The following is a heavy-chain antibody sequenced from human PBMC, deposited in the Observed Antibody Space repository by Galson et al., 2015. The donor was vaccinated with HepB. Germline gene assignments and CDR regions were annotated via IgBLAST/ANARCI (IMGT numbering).Heavy chain of an antibody. CDR1: GGSVRSGSYY. D-gene: IGHD3-22*01. CDR3: ARVYYYDSSGYYSGDAFDI. J-gene: IGHJ3*02. V-gene: IGHV4-61*01. Sequence: LSLTCTVSGGSVRSGSYYWSWIRQPPGKGLEWIGYIYYSGSTNYNPSLKSRVTISVDTSKNQFSLKLSSVTAADTAVYYCARVYYYDSSGYYSGDAFDIWGQGTMVTVSS. CDR2: IYYSGST.